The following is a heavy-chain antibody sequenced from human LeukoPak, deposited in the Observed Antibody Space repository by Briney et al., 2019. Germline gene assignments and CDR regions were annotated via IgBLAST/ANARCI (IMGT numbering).Heavy chain of an antibody. CDR2: INPGGGTA. Sequence: GASVKVSCKASGYTFTGYYMHWVRQAPGQGLEWMGIINPGGGTASYAQKLQGRVTMTTDTSTSTAYMELRSLRSDDTAVYYCARDRPLLIAAAGTGGYYYGMDVWGQGTTVTVSS. CDR1: GYTFTGYY. CDR3: ARDRPLLIAAAGTGGYYYGMDV. J-gene: IGHJ6*02. V-gene: IGHV1-46*01. D-gene: IGHD6-13*01.